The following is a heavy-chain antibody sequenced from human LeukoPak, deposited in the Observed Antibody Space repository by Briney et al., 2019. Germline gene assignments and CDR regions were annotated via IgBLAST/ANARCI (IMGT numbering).Heavy chain of an antibody. Sequence: PGGSLRLSCAASGFIFSANYMSWVRQAPGKGLEWVSLIDTGHGTSYADSAKGRFTISRDNSQNTLYLQMNSLRGEDTAVYYCARDYADYVGYFFFDYWGQGTLVTVSS. CDR2: IDTGHGT. D-gene: IGHD4-17*01. J-gene: IGHJ4*02. CDR3: ARDYADYVGYFFFDY. V-gene: IGHV3-53*01. CDR1: GFIFSANY.